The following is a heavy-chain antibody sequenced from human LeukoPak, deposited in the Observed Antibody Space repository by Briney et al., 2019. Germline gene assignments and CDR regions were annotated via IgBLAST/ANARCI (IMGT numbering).Heavy chain of an antibody. CDR3: ARGGSTPRWFDP. D-gene: IGHD2-15*01. J-gene: IGHJ5*02. Sequence: SSETLSLTCAVSGGSISSGGYSWSWIRQPPGKGLEWIGYIYHSGSPYYNPSLKSRVTISVDRTKNQFSLKLSSVTAADTAVYYCARGGSTPRWFDPWGQGTLVTVSS. V-gene: IGHV4-30-2*01. CDR2: IYHSGSP. CDR1: GGSISSGGYS.